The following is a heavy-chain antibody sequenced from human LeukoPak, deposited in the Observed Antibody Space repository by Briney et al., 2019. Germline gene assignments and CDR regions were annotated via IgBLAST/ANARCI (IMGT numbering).Heavy chain of an antibody. CDR2: INSDGSST. D-gene: IGHD3-9*01. V-gene: IGHV3-74*01. J-gene: IGHJ4*02. CDR1: GFTFSSYW. Sequence: GGSLRLSCAASGFTFSSYWMHWVRQAPGKGLVWVSRINSDGSSTSCADSVKGRFTISRDNSKNTLYLQMNSLRAEDTAVYYCAKVSTEFDWLESHDYWGQGTLVTVSS. CDR3: AKVSTEFDWLESHDY.